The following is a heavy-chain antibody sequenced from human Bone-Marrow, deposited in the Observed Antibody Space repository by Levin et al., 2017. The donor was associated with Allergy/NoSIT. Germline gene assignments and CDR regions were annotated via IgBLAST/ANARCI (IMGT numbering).Heavy chain of an antibody. D-gene: IGHD3-16*01. CDR1: GLSFSNYD. CDR2: ISGGSSRI. J-gene: IGHJ6*02. V-gene: IGHV3-21*06. Sequence: GESLKISCAASGLSFSNYDMNWVRQAPGKGLEWVSSISGGSSRIYYADSVKGRFTISRDNAKNSLYLQMNSLRVEDTAVYYCASWAMFYYDGSDFDYFYYCMDVWGQGTTVTVSS. CDR3: ASWAMFYYDGSDFDYFYYCMDV.